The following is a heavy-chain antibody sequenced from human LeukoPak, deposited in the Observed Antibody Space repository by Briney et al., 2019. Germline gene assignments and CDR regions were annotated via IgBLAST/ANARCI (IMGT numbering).Heavy chain of an antibody. Sequence: GGSLRLSCAASGFTFSNAWMSWVRQAPGKGLEWVSAISGSGGSTYYADSVKGRFTISRDNSKNTLYVQMNSLRAEDTAVYYCAKARDSSGLFDYWGQGTLGTVSS. J-gene: IGHJ4*02. CDR3: AKARDSSGLFDY. CDR2: ISGSGGST. V-gene: IGHV3-23*01. CDR1: GFTFSNAW. D-gene: IGHD3-22*01.